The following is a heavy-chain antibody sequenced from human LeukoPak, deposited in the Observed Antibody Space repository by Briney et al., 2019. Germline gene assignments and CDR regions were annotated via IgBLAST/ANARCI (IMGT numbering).Heavy chain of an antibody. D-gene: IGHD3-10*01. CDR3: ARQVITMVRGVISASWFDP. Sequence: KPSETLSLTCAVSGYSISSGYYWGWIRQPPGKGLEWIGSIYHSGSTYYNPSLKSRVTISVDTSKNQFSLKLSSVTAADTAVYYCARQVITMVRGVISASWFDPWGQGTLVTVSS. J-gene: IGHJ5*02. CDR1: GYSISSGYY. CDR2: IYHSGST. V-gene: IGHV4-38-2*01.